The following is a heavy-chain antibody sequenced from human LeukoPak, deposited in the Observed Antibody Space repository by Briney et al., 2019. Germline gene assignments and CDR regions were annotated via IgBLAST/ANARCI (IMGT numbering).Heavy chain of an antibody. J-gene: IGHJ4*02. V-gene: IGHV1-2*02. Sequence: ASVKVSCKASGYTFTGYYMHWVRQAPGQGLEWMRWINPNSGGTNYAQKFQGRVTMTRDTSISTAYMELGRLRSDDTAVYYCASGKQQLVKRSPLAYWGQGTLVTVSS. CDR1: GYTFTGYY. D-gene: IGHD6-13*01. CDR3: ASGKQQLVKRSPLAY. CDR2: INPNSGGT.